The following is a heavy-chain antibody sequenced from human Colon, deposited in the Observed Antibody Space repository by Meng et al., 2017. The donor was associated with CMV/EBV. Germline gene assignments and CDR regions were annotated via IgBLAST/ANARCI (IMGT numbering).Heavy chain of an antibody. CDR1: GGSTSSYY. Sequence: GSLRLSCTVSGGSTSSYYWSWIRQPPGKGLEWIGYIHYSGSGGSASYSPSLKSRVSISVDTYKKQFSLQLTSVTAADTAVYYCARVGPSCSNIFYYYSLDVWGQGTTVTVSS. CDR2: IHYSGSGGSA. CDR3: ARVGPSCSNIFYYYSLDV. J-gene: IGHJ6*02. V-gene: IGHV4-59*01. D-gene: IGHD2-21*01.